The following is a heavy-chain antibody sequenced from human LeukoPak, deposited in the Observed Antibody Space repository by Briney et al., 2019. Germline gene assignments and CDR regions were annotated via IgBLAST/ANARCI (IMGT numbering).Heavy chain of an antibody. Sequence: SETLSLTCTVSGGSISTHYWTFIRQPPGKGLEWIGYGYYSGITDYNPSLKSRVTISVDTSKNQFSLNLNSVTAADTAVYYCARSRGLAGAATAIDFWGQGILITVSS. CDR1: GGSISTHY. V-gene: IGHV4-59*08. D-gene: IGHD2-15*01. CDR2: GYYSGIT. J-gene: IGHJ4*02. CDR3: ARSRGLAGAATAIDF.